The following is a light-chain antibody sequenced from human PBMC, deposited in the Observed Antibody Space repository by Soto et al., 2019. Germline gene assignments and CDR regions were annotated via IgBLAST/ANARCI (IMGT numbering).Light chain of an antibody. V-gene: IGKV3-11*01. J-gene: IGKJ1*01. Sequence: EIVFTQSPATLSLSPGERATLSCRASQSVSSYLAWYQQKPGQAPRLLIYDASNRATGIPARFSGSGSGTEFTLTISSLQPDDFATYYCQQYNSYSAFGQGTKVDNK. CDR2: DAS. CDR3: QQYNSYSA. CDR1: QSVSSY.